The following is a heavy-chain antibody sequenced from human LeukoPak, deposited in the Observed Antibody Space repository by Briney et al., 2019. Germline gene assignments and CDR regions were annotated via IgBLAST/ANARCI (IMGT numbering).Heavy chain of an antibody. J-gene: IGHJ3*02. V-gene: IGHV3-23*01. CDR3: AKDRGFSYAFDI. CDR2: ISDSGGDT. Sequence: GGSLRLSRAAYGFTFSNYAMSWVRQAPGKGLEWVSAISDSGGDTYHADSVKGRFTISRDNSKNTLYAQMNSLRAEDTAVYYCAKDRGFSYAFDIWGQGTMVSVSS. D-gene: IGHD3-3*01. CDR1: GFTFSNYA.